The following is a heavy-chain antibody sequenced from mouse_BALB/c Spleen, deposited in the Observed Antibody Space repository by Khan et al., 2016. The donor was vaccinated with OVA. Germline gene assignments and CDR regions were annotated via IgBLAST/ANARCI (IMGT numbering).Heavy chain of an antibody. V-gene: IGHV3-2*02. Sequence: EVQLQESGPGLVKPSQSLSLTCTVTGYSITSGYAWNWIRQFPGNKLEWMGYISYSGVTSYTPSLKSRISITRDTSKNQFFLQLTSVTTEDTATYYCARGNYYGYYFDYWVQGTTLTVSS. CDR1: GYSITSGYA. CDR3: ARGNYYGYYFDY. J-gene: IGHJ2*01. D-gene: IGHD1-1*01. CDR2: ISYSGVT.